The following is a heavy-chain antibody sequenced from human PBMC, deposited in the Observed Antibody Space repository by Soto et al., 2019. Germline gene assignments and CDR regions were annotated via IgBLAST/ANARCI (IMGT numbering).Heavy chain of an antibody. J-gene: IGHJ6*02. V-gene: IGHV1-24*01. CDR2: FDPEDGET. CDR3: ATEADGSGSLIYYYGMDV. CDR1: GYTLTELS. D-gene: IGHD3-10*01. Sequence: ASVKVSCKVSGYTLTELSMHWVRQAPGKGLEWMGGFDPEDGETIYAQKFQGRVTMTEDTSTDTAYMELSSLRSEDTAVYYCATEADGSGSLIYYYGMDVWGQGTTVTVSS.